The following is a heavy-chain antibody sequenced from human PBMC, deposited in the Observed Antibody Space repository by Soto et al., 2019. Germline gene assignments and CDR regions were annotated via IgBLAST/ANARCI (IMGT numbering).Heavy chain of an antibody. CDR1: GFTFGDYA. CDR3: TQGGYYDSSGFGDY. J-gene: IGHJ4*02. V-gene: IGHV3-49*04. Sequence: GESLKISCTASGFTFGDYAMSWVRQAPGKGLEWVGFIRSKAYGGTTEYAASVKGRFTISRDDSKSIAYLQMNSLKTEDTAVYYCTQGGYYDSSGFGDYWGQGTLVTVSS. D-gene: IGHD3-22*01. CDR2: IRSKAYGGTT.